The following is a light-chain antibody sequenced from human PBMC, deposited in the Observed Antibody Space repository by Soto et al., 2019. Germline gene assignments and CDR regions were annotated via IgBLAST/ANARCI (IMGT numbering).Light chain of an antibody. CDR2: GAS. V-gene: IGKV3-20*01. CDR1: QIVRSNS. Sequence: EMMLTQSPGTLSLSPGDRATLSCRASQIVRSNSLAWYQQKPGQPPRLLIYGASSRATGIPDRFSGSGSGTDFTLTISRLEPEDFAVYYCQQYGSSPPITFGQGTRLEIK. J-gene: IGKJ5*01. CDR3: QQYGSSPPIT.